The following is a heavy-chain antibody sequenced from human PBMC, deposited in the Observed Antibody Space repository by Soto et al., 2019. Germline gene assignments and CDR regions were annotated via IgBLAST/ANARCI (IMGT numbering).Heavy chain of an antibody. J-gene: IGHJ5*02. D-gene: IGHD2-2*01. CDR2: INHSGST. Sequence: PSETLSLTCAVYGGSFSGYYWSWIRQPPGKGLEWIGEINHSGSTNYNPSLKSRVTISVDTSKNQFSLKLSSVTAADTAVYYCARQVMIPAAMTSKDSWFDPWGQGTLVTVSS. V-gene: IGHV4-34*01. CDR1: GGSFSGYY. CDR3: ARQVMIPAAMTSKDSWFDP.